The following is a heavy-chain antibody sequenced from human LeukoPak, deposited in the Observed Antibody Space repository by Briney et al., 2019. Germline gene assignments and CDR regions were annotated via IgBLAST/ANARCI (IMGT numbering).Heavy chain of an antibody. CDR3: ARRVDTAMVYYFDY. D-gene: IGHD5-18*01. CDR1: GGSISSGGYS. V-gene: IGHV4-30-2*01. Sequence: PSETLSLTCAVPGGSISSGGYSWSWIRQPPGKGLEWIGYIYHSGSTYYNPSLKSRVTISVDKSKNQFSLKLSSVTAADTAVYYCARRVDTAMVYYFDYWGQGTLVTVSS. CDR2: IYHSGST. J-gene: IGHJ4*02.